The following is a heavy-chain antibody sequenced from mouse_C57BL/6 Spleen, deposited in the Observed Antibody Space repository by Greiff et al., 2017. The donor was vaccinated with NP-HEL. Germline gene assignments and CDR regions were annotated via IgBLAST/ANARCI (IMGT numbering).Heavy chain of an antibody. Sequence: VQLKESGGGLVKPGGSLKLSCAASGFTFSSYAMSWVRQTPEKRLEWVATISDGGSYTYYPDNVKGRFTISRDNAKNNLYLQMSHLKSEDTAMYYCARDNNYLFDCWGQGTTLAVSS. CDR2: ISDGGSYT. CDR1: GFTFSSYA. V-gene: IGHV5-4*01. CDR3: ARDNNYLFDC. J-gene: IGHJ2*01. D-gene: IGHD1-3*01.